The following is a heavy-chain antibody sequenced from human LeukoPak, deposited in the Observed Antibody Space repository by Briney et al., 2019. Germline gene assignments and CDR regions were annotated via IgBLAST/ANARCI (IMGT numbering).Heavy chain of an antibody. CDR3: ARGTPAVTFGGIIVTSWFYFDY. J-gene: IGHJ4*02. CDR2: MNPSSGNT. CDR1: GGTFSSYA. D-gene: IGHD3-16*02. V-gene: IGHV1-8*02. Sequence: GASVKVSCKASGGTFSSYAISWVRQAAGQGPEWMGWMNPSSGNTGYAQKFQGRVTFTRDTSLSTAYMELSSLRSEDTAVYFCARGTPAVTFGGIIVTSWFYFDYWGQGTLVTVSS.